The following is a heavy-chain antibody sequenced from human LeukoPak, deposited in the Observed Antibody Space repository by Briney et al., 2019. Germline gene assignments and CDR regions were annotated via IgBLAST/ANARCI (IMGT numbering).Heavy chain of an antibody. V-gene: IGHV3-66*01. CDR3: ARGSRLGVVERDAFDI. CDR2: IYSGGST. J-gene: IGHJ3*02. D-gene: IGHD3-3*01. CDR1: GFTVSSNY. Sequence: GGSLSLSCAPSGFTVSSNYMSWVRQPPGKGLEGVSVIYSGGSTYYANSVKGRFTISRDNSKNTLYLQMNSLRAEDTAVYYCARGSRLGVVERDAFDIWGQGTMVTVSS.